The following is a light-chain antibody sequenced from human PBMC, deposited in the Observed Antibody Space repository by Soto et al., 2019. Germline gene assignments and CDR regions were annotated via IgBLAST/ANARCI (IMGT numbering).Light chain of an antibody. Sequence: DIQMTQSPSSLSASVGDRVTITCRASQSVSNYLNWYQQKPGQAPTLLIYAASTLQSGVPSRISGSGSGTDFTLTISSLQPEDFATYYCQQDLRPPLTFGPGTNVDIK. CDR2: AAS. CDR3: QQDLRPPLT. V-gene: IGKV1-39*01. J-gene: IGKJ3*01. CDR1: QSVSNY.